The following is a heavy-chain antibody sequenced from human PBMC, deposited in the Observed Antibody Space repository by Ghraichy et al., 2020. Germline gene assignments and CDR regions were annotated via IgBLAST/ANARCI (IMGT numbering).Heavy chain of an antibody. CDR3: ARVMVRGVPSTPAKFDP. D-gene: IGHD3-10*01. CDR1: GGSISSGDYY. Sequence: SETLSLTCTVSGGSISSGDYYWSWIRQPPGKGLEWIGYIYYSGSTYYNPSLKSRVTISVDTSKNQFSLKLSSVTAADTAVYYCARVMVRGVPSTPAKFDPWGQETLVTVSS. V-gene: IGHV4-30-4*01. J-gene: IGHJ5*02. CDR2: IYYSGST.